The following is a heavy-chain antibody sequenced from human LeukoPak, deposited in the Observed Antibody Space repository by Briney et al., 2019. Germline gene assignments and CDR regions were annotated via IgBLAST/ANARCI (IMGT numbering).Heavy chain of an antibody. CDR2: IYYSGST. Sequence: SETLSLTCTVSGGSISSYYWSWIRQPPGKGLEWIGYIYYSGSTNYNPSLKSRVTISVDTSKNQFSLKLSSVTAADTAVYYCASTIFGAGVGDYMDVWGKGTTVTVSS. J-gene: IGHJ6*03. CDR3: ASTIFGAGVGDYMDV. V-gene: IGHV4-59*01. CDR1: GGSISSYY. D-gene: IGHD3-3*01.